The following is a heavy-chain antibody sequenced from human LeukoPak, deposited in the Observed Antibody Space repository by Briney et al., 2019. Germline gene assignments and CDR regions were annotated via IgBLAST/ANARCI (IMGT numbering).Heavy chain of an antibody. CDR3: ARESIAAAGNLGYYYYYYMDV. CDR2: ISGSGRTI. V-gene: IGHV3-11*04. J-gene: IGHJ6*03. Sequence: GGSLRLSCAASGFTFSDYYMSWIRQAPGKGLEWISYISGSGRTIHYADSVKGRLTISRDNAKNSLYLQMNSLRAEDTAVYYCARESIAAAGNLGYYYYYYMDVWGKGTTVTVPS. CDR1: GFTFSDYY. D-gene: IGHD6-13*01.